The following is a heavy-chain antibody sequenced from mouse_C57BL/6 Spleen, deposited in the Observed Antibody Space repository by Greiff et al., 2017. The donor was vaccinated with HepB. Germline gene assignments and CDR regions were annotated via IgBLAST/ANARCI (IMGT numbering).Heavy chain of an antibody. V-gene: IGHV14-4*01. CDR1: GFNIKDDY. CDR3: TTVTPFAY. CDR2: IDPENGDT. J-gene: IGHJ3*01. Sequence: EVKLVESGAELVRPGASVKLSCTASGFNIKDDYMHWVKQRPEQGLEWIGWIDPENGDTEYASKFQGKATITADTSSNTAYLQLSSLTSEDTAVYYCTTVTPFAYWGQGTLVTVSA. D-gene: IGHD2-3*01.